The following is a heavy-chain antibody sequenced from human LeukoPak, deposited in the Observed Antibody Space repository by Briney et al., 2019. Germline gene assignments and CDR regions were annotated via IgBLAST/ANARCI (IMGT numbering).Heavy chain of an antibody. D-gene: IGHD6-6*01. J-gene: IGHJ3*02. CDR2: IIPIFGTA. Sequence: GASVKVSCKASGGTFSSYAISWVRQAPGQGLEWMGGIIPIFGTANYAQKFQGRVTITADESTSTAYMELSSLRSEDTAVYYCARDIRQGGSSHAFDIWGQGTMVTVSS. CDR1: GGTFSSYA. CDR3: ARDIRQGGSSHAFDI. V-gene: IGHV1-69*13.